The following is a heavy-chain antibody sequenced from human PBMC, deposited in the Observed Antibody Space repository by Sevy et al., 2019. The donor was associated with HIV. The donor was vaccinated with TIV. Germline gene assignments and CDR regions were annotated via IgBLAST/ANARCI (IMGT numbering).Heavy chain of an antibody. D-gene: IGHD5-18*01. V-gene: IGHV1-46*01. CDR3: ARSPSWAMARGXXXY. CDR2: FNPSTGST. CDR1: GYTFTSFY. J-gene: IGHJ4*02. Sequence: ASVKVSCKASGYTFTSFYLHWVRQAPGQGLEWMGLFNPSTGSTTYAQNFHGRVTMTRDTSANTVYMELSRLPSEDTAVYYCARSPSWAMARGXXXYWGQXTLVTVSS.